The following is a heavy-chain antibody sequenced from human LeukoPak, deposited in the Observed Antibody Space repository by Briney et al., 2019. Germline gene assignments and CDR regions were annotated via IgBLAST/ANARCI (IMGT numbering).Heavy chain of an antibody. CDR1: GFTFSSYS. V-gene: IGHV3-48*04. CDR3: ASSYYDFWSGYYNPYDY. Sequence: PGGSLRLSCAASGFTFSSYSMNWVRQAPGKGLEWVSYISSSSSTIYYADSVKGRFTISRDNAKNSLYLQMNSLRAEDTAVYYYASSYYDFWSGYYNPYDYWGQGTLVTVSS. CDR2: ISSSSSTI. D-gene: IGHD3-3*01. J-gene: IGHJ4*02.